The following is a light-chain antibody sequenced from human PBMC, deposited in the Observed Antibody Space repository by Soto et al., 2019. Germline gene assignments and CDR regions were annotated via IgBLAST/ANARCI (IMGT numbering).Light chain of an antibody. CDR2: AAS. V-gene: IGKV1-9*01. J-gene: IGKJ4*01. Sequence: DIQLTQSPSFLSASVGDRVTITCRASQGISSYLAWFQQKPGKAPKVLIYAASILQGGVPSRFSGSGSGTEFTLTISSQQPEDFATYYCQQLTSYPLTFGGGTKVEIK. CDR3: QQLTSYPLT. CDR1: QGISSY.